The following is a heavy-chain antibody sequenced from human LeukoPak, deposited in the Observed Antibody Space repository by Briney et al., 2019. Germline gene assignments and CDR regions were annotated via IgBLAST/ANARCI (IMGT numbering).Heavy chain of an antibody. J-gene: IGHJ5*02. Sequence: SETLSLTCTVSGGSISSYYWSWIRQPPGKGLEWIGYIYYSGSTNYNPSLKSRVTISVDTSKNQFSLKLSSVTAADTAVYYCAREYCSSGSCLDPWGQGTLVTVSS. D-gene: IGHD2-15*01. CDR2: IYYSGST. V-gene: IGHV4-59*01. CDR3: AREYCSSGSCLDP. CDR1: GGSISSYY.